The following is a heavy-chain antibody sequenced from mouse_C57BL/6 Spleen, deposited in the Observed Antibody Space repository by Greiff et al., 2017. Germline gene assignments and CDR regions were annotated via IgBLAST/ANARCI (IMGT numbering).Heavy chain of an antibody. CDR1: GFTFSDYY. V-gene: IGHV5-12*01. J-gene: IGHJ2*01. D-gene: IGHD4-1*01. CDR3: ARHATGFDY. Sequence: EVKVVESGGGLVQPGGSLKLSCAASGFTFSDYYMYWVRQTPEKRLEWVAYISNGGGSTYYPDTVKGRFTISRDNAKNALYLQMSRLKSEDTAMYYCARHATGFDYGGQGTTLTVSS. CDR2: ISNGGGST.